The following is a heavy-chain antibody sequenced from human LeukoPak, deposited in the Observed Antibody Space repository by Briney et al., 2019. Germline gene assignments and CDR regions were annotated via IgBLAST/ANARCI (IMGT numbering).Heavy chain of an antibody. CDR2: INHSGST. V-gene: IGHV4-34*01. D-gene: IGHD7-27*01. CDR3: ARVHAGADY. J-gene: IGHJ4*02. Sequence: SETLSLTCAVYGGSFSGYYWSWIRQPPGKGLEWIGEINHSGSTNYNPSLKSRVTISVDTSKNQFSLKLSSVTAAYTAVYYCARVHAGADYWGQGTLVTVSS. CDR1: GGSFSGYY.